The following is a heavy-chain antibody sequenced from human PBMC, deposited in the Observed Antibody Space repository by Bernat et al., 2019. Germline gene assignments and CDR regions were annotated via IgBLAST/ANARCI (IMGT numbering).Heavy chain of an antibody. J-gene: IGHJ6*02. CDR2: ISWNSGSI. CDR1: GFTFDDYA. D-gene: IGHD3-3*01. Sequence: EVQLVESGGGLVQPGRSLRLSCAASGFTFDDYAMHWVRQPPGKGLEWVSGISWNSGSIGYAGSVKGRFTISRDNAKNSLYLQMNSLRAEDTAVYYCAREFVTIFGVNYYQYGMDVWGQGTTVTVSS. V-gene: IGHV3-9*01. CDR3: AREFVTIFGVNYYQYGMDV.